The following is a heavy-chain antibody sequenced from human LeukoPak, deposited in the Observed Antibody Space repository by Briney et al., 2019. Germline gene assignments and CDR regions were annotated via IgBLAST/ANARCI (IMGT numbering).Heavy chain of an antibody. CDR3: ARRSGRHYDY. CDR2: INTGNDNT. V-gene: IGHV1-3*04. CDR1: GYTFTNYA. D-gene: IGHD3-3*01. Sequence: ASVKVSCKASGYTFTNYAIHWVRQAPGQRLEWMGWINTGNDNTKYSQEFQGRVTITRDTSASTAYMELSSLRSEDTTVYYCARRSGRHYDYWGQGTLVTVSS. J-gene: IGHJ4*02.